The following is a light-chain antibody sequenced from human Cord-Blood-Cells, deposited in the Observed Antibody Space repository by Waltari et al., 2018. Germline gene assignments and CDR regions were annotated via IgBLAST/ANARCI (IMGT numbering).Light chain of an antibody. CDR3: MQRRECPRT. V-gene: IGKV2-40*01. J-gene: IGKJ1*01. CDR1: QSLLDRDDGNTY. CDR2: TFS. Sequence: DIVMTQTPLSLPVTPGEPASISCRSSQSLLDRDDGNTYLDWYLQKPGRAPQLLIYTFSYRASGVPERFSGSGSGTDLTMKISRGGDEDVGVDYCMQRRECPRTFGQGTKVEIK.